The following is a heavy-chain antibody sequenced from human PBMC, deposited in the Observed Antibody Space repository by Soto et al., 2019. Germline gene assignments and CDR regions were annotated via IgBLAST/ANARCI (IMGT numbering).Heavy chain of an antibody. CDR2: IYHSGST. D-gene: IGHD2-15*01. J-gene: IGHJ4*02. V-gene: IGHV4-30-2*01. CDR1: GGSISSGGYS. CDR3: ARGRVVEGLDY. Sequence: SETLSLTCAVSGGSISSGGYSWSWIRQPPGKGLEWIGYIYHSGSTYYSPSLKSRVTISVDRSKNQFSLKLSSVTAADTAVYYCARGRVVEGLDYWGQGTLVTVSS.